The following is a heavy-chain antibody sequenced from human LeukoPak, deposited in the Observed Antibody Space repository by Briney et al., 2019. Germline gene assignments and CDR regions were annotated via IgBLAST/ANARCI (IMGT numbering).Heavy chain of an antibody. D-gene: IGHD1-26*01. V-gene: IGHV1-46*01. Sequence: GASVKVSCKASGYMFTNYYVHWVRQAPGQGLEWVGIINPSSGSTSHTQKFQGRVTMTRDTSTSTVYLELSSLRSEDTAVYYCARVREDPSGTLGIWGQGTMVTVSS. CDR1: GYMFTNYY. CDR2: INPSSGST. J-gene: IGHJ3*02. CDR3: ARVREDPSGTLGI.